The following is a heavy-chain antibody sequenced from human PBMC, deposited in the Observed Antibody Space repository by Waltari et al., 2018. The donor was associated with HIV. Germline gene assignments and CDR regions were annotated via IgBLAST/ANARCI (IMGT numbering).Heavy chain of an antibody. Sequence: EVQLVETGGALVQPGGSLRVSCVASGVTFSKYWMTWVRRAPGKGLEWVANIKQDGNEKNYLDSVKGRFTISRDNAKNSLYLQMNNLRDEDSATYYCARAYSGTYRIGDYWGQGTLVTVSS. CDR3: ARAYSGTYRIGDY. CDR1: GVTFSKYW. D-gene: IGHD1-26*01. CDR2: IKQDGNEK. V-gene: IGHV3-7*01. J-gene: IGHJ4*02.